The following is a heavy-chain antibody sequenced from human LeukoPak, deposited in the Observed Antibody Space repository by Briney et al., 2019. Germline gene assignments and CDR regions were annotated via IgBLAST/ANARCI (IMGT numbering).Heavy chain of an antibody. CDR2: MNPNSGNT. Sequence: ASVKVACETSGYTFTNYDIKCVRQASGQGLEWMVWMNPNSGNTDYAQNFGGRVTFPRATSTRTAYMELTSLTSEDTAVYYCARSRFGRGVDFDYWGQGTLVTASS. D-gene: IGHD2-8*02. CDR3: ARSRFGRGVDFDY. J-gene: IGHJ4*02. CDR1: GYTFTNYD. V-gene: IGHV1-8*03.